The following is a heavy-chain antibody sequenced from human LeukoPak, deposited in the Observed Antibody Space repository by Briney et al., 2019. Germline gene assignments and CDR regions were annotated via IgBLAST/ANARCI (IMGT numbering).Heavy chain of an antibody. D-gene: IGHD2-21*02. CDR3: ARPLADCGGDCYWAFDI. CDR1: GFTFSSYS. Sequence: PGGSLRLSCAASGFTFSSYSMNWVRQVPGKGLEWVSYISSSSSTIYYADSVKGRFTISRDNAKNSLYLQMNSLRAEDTAVYYCARPLADCGGDCYWAFDIWGQGTMVTVSS. CDR2: ISSSSSTI. J-gene: IGHJ3*02. V-gene: IGHV3-48*04.